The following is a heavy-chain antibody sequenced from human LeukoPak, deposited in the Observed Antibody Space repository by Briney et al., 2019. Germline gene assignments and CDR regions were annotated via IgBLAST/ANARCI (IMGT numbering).Heavy chain of an antibody. J-gene: IGHJ4*02. D-gene: IGHD3-3*01. V-gene: IGHV4-39*07. CDR3: ARVRADYDFWSGSTWIDYFDY. CDR1: GGSISSSSYY. CDR2: IYYSGST. Sequence: PSETLSLTCTVSGGSISSSSYYWGWIRQPPGKGLEWIGSIYYSGSTYYNPSLKSRVTISVDTSKNQFSLKLSSVTAADTAVYYCARVRADYDFWSGSTWIDYFDYWGQGTLVTVSS.